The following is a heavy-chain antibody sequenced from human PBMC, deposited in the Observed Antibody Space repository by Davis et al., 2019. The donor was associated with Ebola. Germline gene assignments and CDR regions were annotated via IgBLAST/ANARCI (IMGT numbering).Heavy chain of an antibody. CDR2: FYAGGST. V-gene: IGHV3-53*01. D-gene: IGHD6-13*01. Sequence: GGSLRLSCAASGFTVSSHYMSWVRQAPGKGLEWVSVFYAGGSTYYAESVKGRFTISRDNSKNTLNLHMNSLRAEDTAVYYCARDGYSSSWYYFDYWGQGTLVTVSS. CDR1: GFTVSSHY. CDR3: ARDGYSSSWYYFDY. J-gene: IGHJ4*02.